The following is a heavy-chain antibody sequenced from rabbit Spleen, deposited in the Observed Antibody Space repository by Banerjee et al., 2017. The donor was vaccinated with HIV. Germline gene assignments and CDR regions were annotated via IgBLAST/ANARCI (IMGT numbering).Heavy chain of an antibody. CDR2: IYPITETT. CDR1: GFTISGYW. J-gene: IGHJ4*01. D-gene: IGHD2-1*01. V-gene: IGHV1S7*01. Sequence: QVEESGGRLVQPGGSLTLSCKAFGFTISGYWMNWVRQAPGKGLEWIGIIYPITETTYYANWVNGRFTISTDNAQNTVDLQMNSLTAADTATYFCARDRADIGGDYGPYYFDLWGPGTLVTVS. CDR3: ARDRADIGGDYGPYYFDL.